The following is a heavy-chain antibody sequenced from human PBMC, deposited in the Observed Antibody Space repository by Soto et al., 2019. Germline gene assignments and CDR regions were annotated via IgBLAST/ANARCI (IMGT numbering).Heavy chain of an antibody. V-gene: IGHV4-39*01. D-gene: IGHD3-22*01. J-gene: IGHJ4*02. CDR1: GGSISSSSYY. Sequence: SETLSLTCTVSGGSISSSSYYWGWIRQPPGKGLEWIGSIYYSGSTYYDPSLKSRVTISVDSSKNQFSLKLSSVTAADTAVYYCARHVTYYYDSPGYFFDYWGQGTLVTVSS. CDR2: IYYSGST. CDR3: ARHVTYYYDSPGYFFDY.